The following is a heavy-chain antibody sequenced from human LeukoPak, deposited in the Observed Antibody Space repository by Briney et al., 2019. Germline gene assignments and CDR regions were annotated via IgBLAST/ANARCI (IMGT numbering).Heavy chain of an antibody. CDR2: ISYDGSNK. CDR3: ARSAVDTAMVTAY. CDR1: GFTFSSYA. D-gene: IGHD5-18*01. V-gene: IGHV3-30-3*01. Sequence: GGSVPLSRGACGFTFSSYALHWVRQAPGKGLEGVAVISYDGSNKYYPDSVKGRFTISRDNSKNTLYLQMNSLRAEDTAVYYCARSAVDTAMVTAYWGQGTLVTVSS. J-gene: IGHJ4*02.